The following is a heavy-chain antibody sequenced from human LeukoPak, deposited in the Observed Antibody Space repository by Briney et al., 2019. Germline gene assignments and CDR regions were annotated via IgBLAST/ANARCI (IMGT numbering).Heavy chain of an antibody. D-gene: IGHD5-18*01. CDR3: ARGGYGHYYYYPYMDV. V-gene: IGHV1-8*01. J-gene: IGHJ6*03. Sequence: ASVKVSCKASGYTFTSYDISLVRQATGQGLEWMGWMNPNSGNTGYAQKFQGRVTMTRNTSISTAYMELSSLRSEDTAVYYCARGGYGHYYYYPYMDVWGKGTTVTVSS. CDR1: GYTFTSYD. CDR2: MNPNSGNT.